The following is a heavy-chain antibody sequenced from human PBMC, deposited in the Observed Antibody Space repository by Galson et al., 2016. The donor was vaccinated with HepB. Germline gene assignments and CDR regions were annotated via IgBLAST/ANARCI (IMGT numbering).Heavy chain of an antibody. Sequence: SLRLSCAASGFTFSSFAMSWVRQAPGKGLQWVSGITDSGDNTYYADSVRGRFTISRDNSKNTLYLEMNSLRAEDTALYYCAKSATVTDGIDDWGHGTLVTVSS. CDR3: AKSATVTDGIDD. J-gene: IGHJ4*01. CDR1: GFTFSSFA. V-gene: IGHV3-23*01. CDR2: ITDSGDNT. D-gene: IGHD4-17*01.